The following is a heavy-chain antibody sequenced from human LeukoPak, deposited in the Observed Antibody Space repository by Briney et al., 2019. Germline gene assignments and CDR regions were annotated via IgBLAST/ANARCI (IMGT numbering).Heavy chain of an antibody. V-gene: IGHV3-15*01. D-gene: IGHD3-22*01. J-gene: IGHJ3*02. Sequence: GGSLRLSCAASGFTFSNAWMSWVRQAPGKGLEWVGRIKSKTDGGTTDYAAPVKGRFTISRDDSKNTLYLQMNSLKTEDTAVYYCAKDRRPTYYSDSSGYYFRDAFDIWGQGTMVTVSS. CDR3: AKDRRPTYYSDSSGYYFRDAFDI. CDR2: IKSKTDGGTT. CDR1: GFTFSNAW.